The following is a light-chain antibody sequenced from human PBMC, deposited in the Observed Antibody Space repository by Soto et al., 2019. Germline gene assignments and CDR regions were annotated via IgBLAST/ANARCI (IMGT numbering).Light chain of an antibody. Sequence: DIQMTQSPSSLTASIDDSVAITCLASQGIAKFLNWYQQIPGKGPKLLIYAVSNLQSGAPSRFSGSGSGTEFTLTISGLQPDDLATYYCQQYNSYSRTFGQGTKVDIK. CDR3: QQYNSYSRT. CDR2: AVS. CDR1: QGIAKF. J-gene: IGKJ1*01. V-gene: IGKV1-16*01.